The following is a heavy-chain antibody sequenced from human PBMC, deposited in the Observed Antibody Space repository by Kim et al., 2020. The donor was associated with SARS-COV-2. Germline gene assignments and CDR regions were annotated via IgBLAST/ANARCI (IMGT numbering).Heavy chain of an antibody. V-gene: IGHV3-30*03. CDR3: ARAPPLVDY. J-gene: IGHJ4*02. CDR1: GFTFSSYG. CDR2: ISYDGSNK. Sequence: GGSLRLSCADSGFTFSSYGMHWVRQAPGKGLEWVAVISYDGSNKYYADSLKGRFTISRDNSKNTLYLQMNSLRVEDTAVYYCARAPPLVDYWGQGTLVTVSS.